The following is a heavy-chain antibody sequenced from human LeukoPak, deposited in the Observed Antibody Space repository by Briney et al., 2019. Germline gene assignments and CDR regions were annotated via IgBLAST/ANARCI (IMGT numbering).Heavy chain of an antibody. D-gene: IGHD3-9*01. CDR3: ARWVLTGYYNDY. CDR1: GYTFTGYG. J-gene: IGHJ4*02. CDR2: ISAYNGNT. Sequence: ASVKVSCKASGYTFTGYGVSWVRRAPGQGLEWMGWISAYNGNTNYAQYLQGRVTMTTDTSTSTAYMELRSLRSDDTAVYYCARWVLTGYYNDYWGQGTLVTVSS. V-gene: IGHV1-18*04.